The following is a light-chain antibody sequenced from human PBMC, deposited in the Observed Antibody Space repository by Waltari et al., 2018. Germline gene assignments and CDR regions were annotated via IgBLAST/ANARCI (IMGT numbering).Light chain of an antibody. Sequence: EIVMTQSPATLSVSPGERATLSCRASQSVSSHLAWYQQKPGQAPRLLFCGASTRATGIPARFSGSGSGTDFTLSISSLQSEDFALYYCQQYNDWPKITFGQGTRLEIK. CDR2: GAS. V-gene: IGKV3-15*01. J-gene: IGKJ5*01. CDR3: QQYNDWPKIT. CDR1: QSVSSH.